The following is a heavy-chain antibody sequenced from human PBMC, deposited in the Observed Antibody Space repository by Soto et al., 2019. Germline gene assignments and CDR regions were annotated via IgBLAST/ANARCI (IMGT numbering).Heavy chain of an antibody. CDR3: ATESTGTTEPHYCSYCMDL. CDR1: GGTFTSYG. V-gene: IGHV1-69*13. Sequence: SVKVSCKASGGTFTSYGISWVRQAPGQGLEWMGGISRIFGTANYAQKFQGRVTFTADESTSTAYMELRSLRSEDTAVYYCATESTGTTEPHYCSYCMDLWGQGTTVTVSS. CDR2: ISRIFGTA. J-gene: IGHJ6*02. D-gene: IGHD1-7*01.